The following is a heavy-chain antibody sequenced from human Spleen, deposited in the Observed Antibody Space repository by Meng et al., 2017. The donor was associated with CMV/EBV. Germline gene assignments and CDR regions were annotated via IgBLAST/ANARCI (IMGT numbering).Heavy chain of an antibody. CDR3: ARDPYGRTTIFGVSRAFDV. V-gene: IGHV1-18*01. Sequence: ASVKVSCKASGYTFRSDGVTWVRQAPGQGLEWMGWISAYNGDTKYAHHFQGRVTMTTDTSTSTSYMELRSLRAEDTAVYYCARDPYGRTTIFGVSRAFDVWGQGTMVTVSS. CDR2: ISAYNGDT. J-gene: IGHJ3*01. CDR1: GYTFRSDG. D-gene: IGHD3-3*01.